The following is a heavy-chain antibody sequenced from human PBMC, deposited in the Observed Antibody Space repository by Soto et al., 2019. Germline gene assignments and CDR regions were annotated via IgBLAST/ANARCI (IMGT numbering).Heavy chain of an antibody. J-gene: IGHJ4*02. CDR1: GFTFSSYG. D-gene: IGHD6-19*01. Sequence: QVQLVESGGGVVQPGRSLRLSCAASGFTFSSYGMHWVRQAPGKGLEWVAVIWYDGSNKYYADSVKGRFTISRDNSKNTVYLPMNNLRAEGKGVYYCAREREAVAGISSADYWGQGTLVTVSS. V-gene: IGHV3-33*01. CDR2: IWYDGSNK. CDR3: AREREAVAGISSADY.